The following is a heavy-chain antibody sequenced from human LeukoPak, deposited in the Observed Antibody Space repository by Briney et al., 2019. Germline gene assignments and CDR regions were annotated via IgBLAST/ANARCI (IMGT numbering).Heavy chain of an antibody. V-gene: IGHV1-2*02. J-gene: IGHJ4*02. CDR2: INPNSGGT. CDR1: GYTFTGYY. CDR3: ARVRRSRTAYYDFWSGYNFDY. Sequence: ASVKVSCKASGYTFTGYYMHWVRQAPGQGLEWMGWINPNSGGTNYAQKFQGRVTMTRDTSISTAYMELSRLRSDDTAVYYWARVRRSRTAYYDFWSGYNFDYWGQGTLVTVSS. D-gene: IGHD3-3*01.